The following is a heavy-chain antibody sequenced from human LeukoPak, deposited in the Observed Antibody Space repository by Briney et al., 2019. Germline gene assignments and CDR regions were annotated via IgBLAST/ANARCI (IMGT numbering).Heavy chain of an antibody. CDR3: ASYGDSLFG. CDR1: GFTFSSYS. J-gene: IGHJ4*02. CDR2: ISYDGSDK. V-gene: IGHV3-30*03. Sequence: GGSLRLSCAASGFTFSSYSMNWVRQAPGKGLEWVAFISYDGSDKCYADSVKGRITISRDNSKNTLYLQMNSLRAEDTAVYYCASYGDSLFGWGQGTLVTVSS. D-gene: IGHD4-17*01.